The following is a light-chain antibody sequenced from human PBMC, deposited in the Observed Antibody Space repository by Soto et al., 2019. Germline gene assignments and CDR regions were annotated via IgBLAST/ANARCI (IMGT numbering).Light chain of an antibody. V-gene: IGKV3-11*01. CDR2: DAV. CDR3: QQLINWPPL. CDR1: QSVSSY. Sequence: ETVLTQSPATLSLSPGERATLSCRASQSVSSYLAWYQQKPGQAPRLLIYDAVNRATGIPARFSGSGSGTDFTLPIGGRGLEDSGVYSCQQLINWPPLFGGGTGVEIK. J-gene: IGKJ4*01.